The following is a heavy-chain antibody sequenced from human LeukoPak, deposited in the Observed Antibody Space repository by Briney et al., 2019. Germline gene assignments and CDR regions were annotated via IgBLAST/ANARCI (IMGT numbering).Heavy chain of an antibody. J-gene: IGHJ4*02. D-gene: IGHD2-15*01. CDR1: GFAFSNYA. CDR3: AKDIVVVVAATYFDY. V-gene: IGHV3-23*01. CDR2: ISGGGGST. Sequence: GGSLRLSCAASGFAFSNYAMSWVRKAPGKRLVRVSDISGGGGSTYHADSVKGRFTISRDNSKNTLYLQMNSLRAEDTAVYYCAKDIVVVVAATYFDYWGQGTLVTVSS.